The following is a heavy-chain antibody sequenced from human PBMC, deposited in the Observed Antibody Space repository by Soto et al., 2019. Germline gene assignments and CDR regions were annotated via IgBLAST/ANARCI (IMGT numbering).Heavy chain of an antibody. J-gene: IGHJ6*03. V-gene: IGHV5-51*01. Sequence: PGESLKISCKGSGYSFTSYWIGWVRQMPGKGLEWMGIIYPGDSDTRYSPSFQGQVTISADKSISTAYLQWSSLKASDTAMYYCARLTGTIFGVVAAPNYYMDVWGKGTTVTAP. CDR1: GYSFTSYW. CDR3: ARLTGTIFGVVAAPNYYMDV. D-gene: IGHD3-3*01. CDR2: IYPGDSDT.